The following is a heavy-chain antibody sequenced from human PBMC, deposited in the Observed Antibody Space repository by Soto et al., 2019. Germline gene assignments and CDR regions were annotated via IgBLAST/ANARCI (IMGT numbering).Heavy chain of an antibody. CDR1: GYTFTSYE. CDR2: MNPNSGNT. D-gene: IGHD5-18*01. CDR3: ARYSYDNYYYYYMDV. J-gene: IGHJ6*03. V-gene: IGHV1-8*01. Sequence: ASVKVSCKASGYTFTSYEINWVRQATGQGLEWMGWMNPNSGNTGYAQKFQGRVTMTRNTSISTAYMELSSLRSEDTAVYYCARYSYDNYYYYYMDVWGKGTTVTVSS.